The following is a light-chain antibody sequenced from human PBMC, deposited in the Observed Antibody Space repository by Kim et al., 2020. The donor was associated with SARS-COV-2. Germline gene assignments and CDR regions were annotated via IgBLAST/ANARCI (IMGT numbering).Light chain of an antibody. V-gene: IGLV2-14*03. CDR2: DVS. CDR1: NIDVGGSNY. CDR3: SSYTSSSTGV. J-gene: IGLJ3*02. Sequence: QSITISCTGTNIDVGGSNYVSWYQNPPGNAPKLIIYDVSNRPSGVSNRFSGSKAGNTASLSISGLQTEDEADYYCSSYTSSSTGVSGGRTQLTVL.